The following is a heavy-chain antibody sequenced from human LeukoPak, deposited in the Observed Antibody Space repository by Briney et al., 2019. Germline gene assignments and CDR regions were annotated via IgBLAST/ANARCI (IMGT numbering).Heavy chain of an antibody. CDR1: GFSFSSYG. Sequence: QAGGSLRLSCAGSGFSFSSYGMHWVRQAPGKGLEWVSSISGSDVSTYYAESVKGRFTISRDNSKNTLYLQMNSLRAEDPAVYYCAKDLSTVTTGPFDYWGQGTLVTVSS. V-gene: IGHV3-NL1*01. CDR3: AKDLSTVTTGPFDY. D-gene: IGHD4-11*01. J-gene: IGHJ4*02. CDR2: ISGSDVST.